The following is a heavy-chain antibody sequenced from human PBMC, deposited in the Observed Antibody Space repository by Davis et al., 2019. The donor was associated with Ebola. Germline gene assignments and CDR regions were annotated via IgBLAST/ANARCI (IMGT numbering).Heavy chain of an antibody. CDR2: TYYRSKWYN. V-gene: IGHV6-1*01. CDR3: ARGSPVVVVAAMLRGAPDY. CDR1: GDSVSSNSAA. J-gene: IGHJ4*02. Sequence: SETLSLTCAISGDSVSSNSAAWNWIRQSPSRGLEWLGRTYYRSKWYNDYAVSVKSRITINPDTSKNQFSLQLNSVTPEDTAVYYCARGSPVVVVAAMLRGAPDYWGQGTLVTVSS. D-gene: IGHD2-15*01.